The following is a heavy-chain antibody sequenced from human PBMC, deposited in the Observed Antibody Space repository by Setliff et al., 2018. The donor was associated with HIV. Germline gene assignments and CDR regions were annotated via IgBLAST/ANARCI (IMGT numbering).Heavy chain of an antibody. Sequence: GGSLRLSCEISGFSVGDNYMTWVRQTPKMGLEWVSLIYAAGATYYADSVEGRFTISRDTSTNTLYLQMHSLRADDTAVYYCAKDRITGYYNFWSGPNFDYWGQGTLVTVSS. D-gene: IGHD3-3*01. J-gene: IGHJ4*02. CDR2: IYAAGAT. CDR1: GFSVGDNY. CDR3: AKDRITGYYNFWSGPNFDY. V-gene: IGHV3-53*01.